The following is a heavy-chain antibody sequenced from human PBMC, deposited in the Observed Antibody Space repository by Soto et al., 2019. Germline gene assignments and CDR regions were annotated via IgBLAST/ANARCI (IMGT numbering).Heavy chain of an antibody. Sequence: QVQLVESGGGVVQPGRSLRLSCAASGFTFSSYGMHWVRQAPGKGLEWVAVISYDGSNKYYADSVKGRFTISRDNSKNTLYLQMNSLRAEDTAVYYCAKDRQWVPDDYWGQGTLVTVSS. D-gene: IGHD2-8*01. CDR1: GFTFSSYG. CDR3: AKDRQWVPDDY. V-gene: IGHV3-30*18. CDR2: ISYDGSNK. J-gene: IGHJ4*02.